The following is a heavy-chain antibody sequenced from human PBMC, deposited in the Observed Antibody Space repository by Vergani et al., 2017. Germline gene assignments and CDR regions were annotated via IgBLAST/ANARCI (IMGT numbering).Heavy chain of an antibody. J-gene: IGHJ6*03. Sequence: QVQLQQWGAGLLKPSETLSLTCAVYGGSFSGYYWSWIRQPPGKGLEWIGEINHSGSTNYRPSLKSRVTISVDTSKNQFSLKLSSVTAADTAVYYCARGRVQLERRWYYYYYMDVWGKGTTVTVSS. CDR2: INHSGST. V-gene: IGHV4-34*01. CDR1: GGSFSGYY. CDR3: ARGRVQLERRWYYYYYMDV. D-gene: IGHD1-1*01.